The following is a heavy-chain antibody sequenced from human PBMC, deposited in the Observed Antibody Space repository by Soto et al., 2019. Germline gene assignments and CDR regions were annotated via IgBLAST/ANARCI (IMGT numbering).Heavy chain of an antibody. V-gene: IGHV4-34*01. CDR3: ARRALHYSNYGLGRDDY. D-gene: IGHD4-4*01. Sequence: SETLSLTCAVYGGSFSGYYCSWIRQPPGKGLEWIGEINHSGSTNYNPSLKSRVTISVDTSKNQFSLKLSSVTAADTAVYYCARRALHYSNYGLGRDDYWGQGTLVTLSS. CDR1: GGSFSGYY. J-gene: IGHJ4*02. CDR2: INHSGST.